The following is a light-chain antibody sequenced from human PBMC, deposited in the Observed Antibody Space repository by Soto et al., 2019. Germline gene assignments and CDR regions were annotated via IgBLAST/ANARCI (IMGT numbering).Light chain of an antibody. V-gene: IGKV3-20*01. Sequence: EIVLPQYAGTLSLSPGERAILSCRGSQRVSNAYLAWYQQKPGQSPRLLIYGASSRATGIPDRFSGSGSGTDFTLTIRRLEPEDFAVYYCQQYGISPYTFGQGT. CDR3: QQYGISPYT. J-gene: IGKJ2*01. CDR1: QRVSNAY. CDR2: GAS.